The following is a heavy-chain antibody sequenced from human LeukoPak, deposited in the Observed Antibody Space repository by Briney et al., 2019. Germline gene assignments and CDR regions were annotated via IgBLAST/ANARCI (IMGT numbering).Heavy chain of an antibody. CDR1: GFTFSSYW. CDR3: TRDLMDYDVSAGLHHYYMDV. J-gene: IGHJ6*02. V-gene: IGHV3-74*01. CDR2: INGDGRNI. Sequence: GSLRLSCVASGFTFSSYWMHWVRQDPRKGLVWVSRINGDGRNINYADSVRGRFTISRDNANNTLYLQMNTLRVEDTAVYYCTRDLMDYDVSAGLHHYYMDVWGQGTMVTVSS. D-gene: IGHD3-9*01.